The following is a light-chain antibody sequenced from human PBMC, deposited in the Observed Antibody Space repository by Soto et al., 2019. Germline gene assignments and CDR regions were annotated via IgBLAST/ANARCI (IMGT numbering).Light chain of an antibody. Sequence: SVLTQPPSASGTPGQRVTISCSGSSSNIGSNYVYWYQQLPGTAPKLLIYRNNQWPSGVPDRFSGSKSGTSASLAISGLRSEDEADYYCAAWDDSLSVLFGGGTKLTVL. J-gene: IGLJ3*02. CDR1: SSNIGSNY. CDR2: RNN. CDR3: AAWDDSLSVL. V-gene: IGLV1-47*01.